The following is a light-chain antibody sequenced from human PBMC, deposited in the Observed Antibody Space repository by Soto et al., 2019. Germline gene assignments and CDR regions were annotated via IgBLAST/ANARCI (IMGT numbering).Light chain of an antibody. Sequence: QSALTQPRSVSGSPGQSVTISCTGTNSDVGHYNYVSWYQQHPGKAPKLIIFDVDKRASGVPDRFSGSKSGSTASLTVSGLQTEDEADYYCNSYVAGSNVFGTGTKLTVL. CDR1: NSDVGHYNY. J-gene: IGLJ1*01. CDR2: DVD. V-gene: IGLV2-11*01. CDR3: NSYVAGSNV.